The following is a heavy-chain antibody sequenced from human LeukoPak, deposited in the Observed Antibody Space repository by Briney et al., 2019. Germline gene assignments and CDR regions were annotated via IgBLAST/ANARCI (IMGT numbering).Heavy chain of an antibody. D-gene: IGHD6-19*01. CDR3: AREGAVAGTLDY. CDR2: INPNSGGT. CDR1: GYTFTSYG. J-gene: IGHJ4*02. V-gene: IGHV1-2*02. Sequence: GASVKVSCKASGYTFTSYGTSWVRQAPGQGLEWMGWINPNSGGTNYAQKFQGRVTMTRDTSISTAYMELSRLRSDDTAVYYCAREGAVAGTLDYWGQGTLVTVSS.